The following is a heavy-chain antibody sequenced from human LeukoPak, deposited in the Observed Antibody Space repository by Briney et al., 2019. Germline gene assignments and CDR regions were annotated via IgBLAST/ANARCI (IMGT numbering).Heavy chain of an antibody. CDR1: GFTFSSYA. D-gene: IGHD1-14*01. J-gene: IGHJ6*02. CDR2: ISYDGSNK. V-gene: IGHV3-30-3*01. Sequence: GGSLRLSCAASGFTFSSYAMHWVRQAPGKGLEWVAVISYDGSNKYYADSVKGRFTISRDNSKNTLYLQMNSLRAEDAAVYYCARESEGPFNHYYYYYYGMDVWGQGTTVTVSS. CDR3: ARESEGPFNHYYYYYYGMDV.